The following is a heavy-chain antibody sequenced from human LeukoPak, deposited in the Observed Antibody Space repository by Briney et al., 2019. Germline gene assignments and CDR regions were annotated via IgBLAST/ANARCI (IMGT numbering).Heavy chain of an antibody. CDR2: ISYDGSNK. CDR1: GFTFSSYG. Sequence: GGSLRLSCAASGFTFSSYGMHWVRQAPGKGLEWVAVISYDGSNKYYADSVKGRFTISRDNSKNTLYLQMNSLRAEDTAVYYCARGLDILTGYYVDYWGQGTLVTVSS. J-gene: IGHJ4*02. D-gene: IGHD3-9*01. V-gene: IGHV3-30*03. CDR3: ARGLDILTGYYVDY.